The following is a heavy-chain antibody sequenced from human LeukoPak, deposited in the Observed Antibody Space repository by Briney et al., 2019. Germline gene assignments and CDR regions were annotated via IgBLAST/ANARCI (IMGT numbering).Heavy chain of an antibody. D-gene: IGHD1-26*01. J-gene: IGHJ3*02. CDR2: IYSGGST. V-gene: IGHV3-66*01. Sequence: PGGSLRLSCAASGLTVSSNYMSWVRQAPGKGLEWVSLIYSGGSTYYADSVKGRFTISRDNAKNSLYLQMNSLRAEDTAVYYCARVEGSSRLGAFDIWGQGTIVTVSS. CDR3: ARVEGSSRLGAFDI. CDR1: GLTVSSNY.